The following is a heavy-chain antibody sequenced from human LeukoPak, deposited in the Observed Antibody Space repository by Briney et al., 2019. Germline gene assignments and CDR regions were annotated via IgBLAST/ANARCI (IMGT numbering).Heavy chain of an antibody. CDR3: AKKYSTGLDP. J-gene: IGHJ5*02. CDR1: GFTFSSYE. CDR2: ISSSGSTI. D-gene: IGHD1-26*01. Sequence: GGSLRLSCAASGFTFSSYEMNWVRQAPGKGLEWVSYISSSGSTIYYADSVKGRFTISRDNSKNTLYLQMNSLRAEDTAVYYCAKKYSTGLDPWGQGTLVTVSS. V-gene: IGHV3-48*03.